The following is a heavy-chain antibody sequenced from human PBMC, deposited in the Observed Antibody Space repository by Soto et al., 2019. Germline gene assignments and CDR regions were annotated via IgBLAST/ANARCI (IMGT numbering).Heavy chain of an antibody. CDR1: GFTFSSYA. CDR3: AREGSSSSGDYYFDY. CDR2: ISYDGSNK. V-gene: IGHV3-30-3*01. Sequence: ESGGGVVQPGRSLRLSCAASGFTFSSYAMHWVRQAPGKGLEWVAVISYDGSNKYYADSVKGRFTISRDNSKNTLYLQMNSLRAEDTAVYYCAREGSSSSGDYYFDYWGQGTLVTVSS. J-gene: IGHJ4*02. D-gene: IGHD6-6*01.